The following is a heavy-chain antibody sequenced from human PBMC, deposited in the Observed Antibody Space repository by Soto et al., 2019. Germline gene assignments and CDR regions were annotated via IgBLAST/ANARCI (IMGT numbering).Heavy chain of an antibody. V-gene: IGHV3-33*01. D-gene: IGHD6-13*01. CDR2: IWYDGSNK. CDR1: GFTFSSYG. CDR3: ARVGTTSGYSSSWHLKIWYFDL. Sequence: GGSLRLSCAASGFTFSSYGMHWVRQAPGKGLEWVAVIWYDGSNKYYADSVKGRFTISRDNSKNTLYLQMNSLRAEDTAVYYCARVGTTSGYSSSWHLKIWYFDLWGRGTLVTVSS. J-gene: IGHJ2*01.